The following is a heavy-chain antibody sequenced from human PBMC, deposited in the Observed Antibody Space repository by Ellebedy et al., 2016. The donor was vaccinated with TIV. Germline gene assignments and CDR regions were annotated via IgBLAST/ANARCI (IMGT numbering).Heavy chain of an antibody. Sequence: AASVKVSCKASGYTFASYGVSWVRQAPGQGLEWMGWVNPNSGDTDYAQKFRDRVTMTRDTSTNTAYLELSSLRSEDTAVYYCAREDAFDIWGQGTMVTVSS. J-gene: IGHJ3*02. V-gene: IGHV1-8*02. CDR2: VNPNSGDT. CDR3: AREDAFDI. CDR1: GYTFASYG.